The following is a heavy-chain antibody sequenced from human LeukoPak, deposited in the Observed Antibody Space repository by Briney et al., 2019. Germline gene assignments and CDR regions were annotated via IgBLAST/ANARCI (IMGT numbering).Heavy chain of an antibody. Sequence: PGGSLRLSCAASGFTFSSYWMHWVRQAPGKGLVWVSRINSDGSSTSYADSVKGRFTISRDNAKNTLYLQMNSLRAEDTAVYYCARAFAPFHVWGSYRPPDSFDYWGQGTLVTVSS. V-gene: IGHV3-74*01. CDR1: GFTFSSYW. J-gene: IGHJ4*02. CDR3: ARAFAPFHVWGSYRPPDSFDY. CDR2: INSDGSST. D-gene: IGHD3-16*02.